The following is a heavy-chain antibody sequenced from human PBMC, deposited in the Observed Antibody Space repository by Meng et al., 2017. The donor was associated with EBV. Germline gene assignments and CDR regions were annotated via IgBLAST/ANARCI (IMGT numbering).Heavy chain of an antibody. CDR1: GYTSRNYA. J-gene: IGHJ4*02. V-gene: IGHV7-4-1*02. CDR2: INTYSGKA. Sequence: QGELGQSGSEWKRPGASVKVSCKASGYTSRNYAINWMRQVPGQGLEWMGWINTYSGKATFAQGFTGRFVFSLDTPVTTAHLQISGLKTEDSAVYYCARGVEENGSHYPFDSWGQGTLVTVSS. D-gene: IGHD1-1*01. CDR3: ARGVEENGSHYPFDS.